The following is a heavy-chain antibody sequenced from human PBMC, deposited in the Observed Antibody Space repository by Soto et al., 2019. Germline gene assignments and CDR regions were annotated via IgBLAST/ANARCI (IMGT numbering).Heavy chain of an antibody. J-gene: IGHJ6*03. D-gene: IGHD2-2*01. CDR3: AREGIVVVPAAHKEYYYYYYMDV. CDR1: GGSVSSGSYY. Sequence: PSETLSLTCTVSGGSVSSGSYYWSWIRQPPGKGLEWIGYIYYSGSTNYNPSLKSRVTISVDTSKNQFSLKLSSVTAADTAVYYCAREGIVVVPAAHKEYYYYYYMDVWGKGTTVTVSS. V-gene: IGHV4-61*01. CDR2: IYYSGST.